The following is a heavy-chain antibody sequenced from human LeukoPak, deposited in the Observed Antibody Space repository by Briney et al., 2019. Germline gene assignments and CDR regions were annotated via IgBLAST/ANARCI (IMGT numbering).Heavy chain of an antibody. CDR2: IYYSGNT. Sequence: SETLSLTCTVSGDSISNYYWSWIRQPPGKGLEWIGYIYYSGNTDYNPSLKSRVTISVDTSKNQFSLRLNSVSAADTAVYYCVRAVAAYLGFDYWGQGTLVTVSS. V-gene: IGHV4-59*01. CDR1: GDSISNYY. CDR3: VRAVAAYLGFDY. J-gene: IGHJ4*02. D-gene: IGHD6-19*01.